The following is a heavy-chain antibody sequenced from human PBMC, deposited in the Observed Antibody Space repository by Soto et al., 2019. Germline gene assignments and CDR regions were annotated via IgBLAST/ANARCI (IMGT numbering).Heavy chain of an antibody. CDR3: AKAGAYNYGSYFDY. D-gene: IGHD5-18*01. J-gene: IGHJ4*02. CDR2: ISWDGGIT. Sequence: GGSLRLSCPASGVTFDDYTMQWGRQAPGKGLEWVSLISWDGGITYYADSVKGRFTISRDNSKNSLYLQMNSLTTEDTALYYCAKAGAYNYGSYFDYWGQGTLVTVSS. V-gene: IGHV3-43*01. CDR1: GVTFDDYT.